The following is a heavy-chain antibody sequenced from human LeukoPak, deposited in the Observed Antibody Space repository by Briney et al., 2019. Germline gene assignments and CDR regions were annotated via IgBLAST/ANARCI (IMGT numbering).Heavy chain of an antibody. V-gene: IGHV1-69*04. J-gene: IGHJ4*02. CDR3: AVVEGLGYDY. CDR1: GGTFSSYA. D-gene: IGHD2-2*01. Sequence: SVKVSCKASGGTFSSYAISWVRQAPGQGLEWMGRIIPILRIANYAQKFQGRVTITADKSTSTAYMELSSLRSEDTAVYYCAVVEGLGYDYWGQGTLVTVSS. CDR2: IIPILRIA.